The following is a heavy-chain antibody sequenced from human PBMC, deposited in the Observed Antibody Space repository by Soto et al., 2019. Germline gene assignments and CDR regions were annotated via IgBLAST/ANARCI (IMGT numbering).Heavy chain of an antibody. CDR1: GYTFTSYD. V-gene: IGHV1-8*01. J-gene: IGHJ6*02. D-gene: IGHD3-10*01. CDR3: ARDQNIVRGVYYSYAMDV. Sequence: ASVKVSCKASGYTFTSYDINWVRQATGQGLEWMGWMNPNSGNTGYAQKFQGRVTMTRDTSISTAYMELSRLRSDDTAVYYCARDQNIVRGVYYSYAMDVWGQGTTVTLSS. CDR2: MNPNSGNT.